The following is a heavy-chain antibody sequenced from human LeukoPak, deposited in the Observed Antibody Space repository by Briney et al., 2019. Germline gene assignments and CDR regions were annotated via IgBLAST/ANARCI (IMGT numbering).Heavy chain of an antibody. Sequence: PSETLSLTFSVSGGSISSYYWSWIRQPPGKGLEWLGYIYYSGSTNYNPSLKSRVTISVDTSKNQFSLKLSSVTAADTAVYYGARETEWLIDYWGQGTLVTVSS. D-gene: IGHD6-19*01. CDR2: IYYSGST. J-gene: IGHJ4*02. CDR1: GGSISSYY. V-gene: IGHV4-59*01. CDR3: ARETEWLIDY.